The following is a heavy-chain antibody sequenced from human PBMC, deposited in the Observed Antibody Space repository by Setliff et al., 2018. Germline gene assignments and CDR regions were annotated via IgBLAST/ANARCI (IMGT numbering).Heavy chain of an antibody. J-gene: IGHJ6*02. D-gene: IGHD3-10*01. V-gene: IGHV3-7*01. CDR2: IKQDGSEK. CDR1: GFTFSRYW. Sequence: QPGGSLSLSCAASGFTFSRYWMSWVRQAPGKGLEWVANIKQDGSEKYYVDSVKGRFTISRDNAKNSLYLQMNSLRAEDTAVYYCARDHAYGSRFYYYYYGMDVWGQGTTVTVSS. CDR3: ARDHAYGSRFYYYYYGMDV.